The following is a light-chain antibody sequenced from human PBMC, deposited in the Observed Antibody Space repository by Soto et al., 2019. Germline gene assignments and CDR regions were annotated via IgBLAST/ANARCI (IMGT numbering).Light chain of an antibody. CDR1: QSFSSH. Sequence: DIQMTQSPSSLSASVGDRVTITCRASQSFSSHLNWYQQKPGKAPKLLIYAASSLQSGVPSRFSGSGSGTEFTPTISSLQPEDFATYYCQQTYSTPRTFGQGTKVDIK. V-gene: IGKV1-39*01. CDR3: QQTYSTPRT. CDR2: AAS. J-gene: IGKJ1*01.